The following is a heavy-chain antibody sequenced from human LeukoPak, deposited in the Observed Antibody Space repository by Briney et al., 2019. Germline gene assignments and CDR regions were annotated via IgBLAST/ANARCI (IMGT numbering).Heavy chain of an antibody. J-gene: IGHJ5*02. V-gene: IGHV3-48*03. CDR2: ISSSGSTI. CDR1: GFTFSSYE. D-gene: IGHD2-15*01. CDR3: ARGPYCSGGSCYSGYNWFDP. Sequence: GGSLRLSCAASGFTFSSYEMNWVRQAPGKGLEWVSYISSSGSTIYYADSVKGRFTISRDNAKNSLYLQMNSLRAEDTAVYYCARGPYCSGGSCYSGYNWFDPWGQGTLVTVSS.